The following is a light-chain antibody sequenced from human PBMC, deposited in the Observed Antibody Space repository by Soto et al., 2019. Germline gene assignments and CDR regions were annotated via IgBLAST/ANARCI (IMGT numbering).Light chain of an antibody. CDR1: SSNIGAGYD. Sequence: QSVLTQPPSVSGAPGQRVTISCTGSSSNIGAGYDVHWYQQLPGTAPKLLIYGNSNRPSGVPDRFSGSKSGTSASLAITGLQPEDEADYYCQSYDSSLSGSHVVFGGGTKLTVL. V-gene: IGLV1-40*01. CDR2: GNS. J-gene: IGLJ2*01. CDR3: QSYDSSLSGSHVV.